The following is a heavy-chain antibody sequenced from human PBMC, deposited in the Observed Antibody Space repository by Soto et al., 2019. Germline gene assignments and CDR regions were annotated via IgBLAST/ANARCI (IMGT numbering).Heavy chain of an antibody. CDR2: MYHSTSS. CDR1: GASISCGCSY. V-gene: IGHV4-30-2*06. J-gene: IGHJ5*02. CDR3: APVDP. Sequence: PTETLSLNRAVAGASISCGCSYWCWIRQSQGKSLKWIRYMYHSTSSYYNPMLKIRVTISVDRSKNQFSLKLSSVTAADTAVYYYAPVDPWGQGTLVAFYS.